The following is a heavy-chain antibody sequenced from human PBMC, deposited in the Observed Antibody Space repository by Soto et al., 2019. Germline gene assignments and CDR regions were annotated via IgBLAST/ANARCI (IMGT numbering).Heavy chain of an antibody. CDR3: AKDSYQLPRRFDY. Sequence: EVQLVESGGGLVQPGRSLRLSCAASRFTFDDYAMHWVRQAPGKGLEWVSGISWNSGSIGYADSVKGRFTISRDNAKNSLYLQMNSLRAEDTALYYCAKDSYQLPRRFDYWGQGTLVTVSS. D-gene: IGHD2-2*01. CDR1: RFTFDDYA. J-gene: IGHJ4*02. V-gene: IGHV3-9*01. CDR2: ISWNSGSI.